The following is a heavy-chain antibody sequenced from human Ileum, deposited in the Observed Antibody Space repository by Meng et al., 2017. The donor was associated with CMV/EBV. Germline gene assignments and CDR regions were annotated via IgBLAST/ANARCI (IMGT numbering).Heavy chain of an antibody. J-gene: IGHJ4*02. D-gene: IGHD3-10*01. V-gene: IGHV4-4*07. CDR1: GYSVRGYH. Sequence: LQDAGPGLVSPYETLSPSGFVSGYSVRGYHGTWIRKPAGEGLEWIRRLRTSGTTDHNPSRKSRVTLSIDTSKNQFSLKLNSVTAAETAVYYCGRAGARGVPVDMWGQGTLVTVSS. CDR2: LRTSGTT. CDR3: GRAGARGVPVDM.